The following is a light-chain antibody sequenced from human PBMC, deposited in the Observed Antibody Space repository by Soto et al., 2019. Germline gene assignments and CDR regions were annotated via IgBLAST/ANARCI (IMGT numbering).Light chain of an antibody. CDR2: GAY. Sequence: EIVMTQSPATLSVSPGERATLSCRASQSVSIDLAWYQQTPGQAPRLLIYGAYTRATGIPVRFSGNASGTEFTHTSSSLQSEDVTVYYCQQNNSRPPITIGQGTRLEIK. J-gene: IGKJ5*01. CDR3: QQNNSRPPIT. CDR1: QSVSID. V-gene: IGKV3-15*01.